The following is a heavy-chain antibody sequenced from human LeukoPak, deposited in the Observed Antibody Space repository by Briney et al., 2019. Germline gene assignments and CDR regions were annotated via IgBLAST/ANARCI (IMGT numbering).Heavy chain of an antibody. CDR3: ASSGYYSDGAFDI. J-gene: IGHJ3*02. CDR1: GFTFSSYS. Sequence: GGSLRLSCAASGFTFSSYSMNWARQAPGKGLEWVSYISSSSSTIYYADSVKGRFTISRDNAKNSLYLQMNSLRAEDTAVYYCASSGYYSDGAFDIWGQGTMVTVSS. D-gene: IGHD3-22*01. CDR2: ISSSSSTI. V-gene: IGHV3-48*04.